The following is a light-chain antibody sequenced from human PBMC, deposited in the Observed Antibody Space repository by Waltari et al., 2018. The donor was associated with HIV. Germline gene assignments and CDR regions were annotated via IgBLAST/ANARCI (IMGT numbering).Light chain of an antibody. CDR2: EVA. CDR1: CTAIRTYDL. J-gene: IGLJ1*01. CDR3: FSYAGNGAYV. Sequence: SALTPSAALSGSPGQSTRTSRSGTCTAIRTYDLVSWFQQFPVKSPKLIIYEVAARPSGVSARFSGSKSGNTASLTISGLQAEDEADYYCFSYAGNGAYVFGTGTKVTVL. V-gene: IGLV2-23*02.